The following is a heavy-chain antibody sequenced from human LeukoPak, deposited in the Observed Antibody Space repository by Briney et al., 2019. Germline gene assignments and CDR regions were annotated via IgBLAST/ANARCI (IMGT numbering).Heavy chain of an antibody. CDR1: GGSFSGYY. CDR3: ARWVYCSSTSCYTGLDY. D-gene: IGHD2-2*02. CDR2: TNHSGST. V-gene: IGHV4-34*01. Sequence: SETLSLTCAVYGGSFSGYYWSWIRQPPGKGLEWIGETNHSGSTNYNPSLKSRATISVDTSKNQFSLKLSSVTAADTAVYYCARWVYCSSTSCYTGLDYWGQGTLVTVSS. J-gene: IGHJ4*02.